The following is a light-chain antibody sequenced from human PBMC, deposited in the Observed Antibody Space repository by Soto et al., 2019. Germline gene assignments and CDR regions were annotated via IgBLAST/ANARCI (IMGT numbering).Light chain of an antibody. CDR3: QQYDNPALT. CDR1: QDISNY. J-gene: IGKJ4*01. Sequence: DIQMPQSPSSLSASVGDRVTITCQASQDISNYLNWYQQKPGKAPKLLIYDASNLETGVPSRFSGSGSGTSCTFTISRLQPADIATYYWQQYDNPALTYGGGTKVEIK. CDR2: DAS. V-gene: IGKV1-33*01.